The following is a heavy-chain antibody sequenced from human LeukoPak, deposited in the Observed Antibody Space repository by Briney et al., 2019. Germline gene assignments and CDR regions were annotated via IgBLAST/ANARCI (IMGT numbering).Heavy chain of an antibody. V-gene: IGHV4-4*07. CDR1: GASIGSYF. CDR2: IDTNENT. D-gene: IGHD3-10*01. J-gene: IGHJ4*02. CDR3: ARDLGNFDF. Sequence: SETLSLTCSVSGASIGSYFWSWIRQPAGKGLEWIGRIDTNENTYLNPSLTNRVTMSVDRSKNQLSLKVTSLTAADTAFYYCARDLGNFDFWGQGALVTVSS.